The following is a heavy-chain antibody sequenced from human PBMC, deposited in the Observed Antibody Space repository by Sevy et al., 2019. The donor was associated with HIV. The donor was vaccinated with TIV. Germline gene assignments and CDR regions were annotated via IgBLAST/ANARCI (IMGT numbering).Heavy chain of an antibody. Sequence: GGSLRLSCAASGFTFSSYSMNWVRQAPGKGLEWVSSISSSSSYIYYADSVKGRFTISRDNAKNSLYLQMNSLRAEDTAVYYCARDMFKAAGSYYYYYGMDVWGQGTTVTVSS. J-gene: IGHJ6*02. V-gene: IGHV3-21*01. CDR1: GFTFSSYS. D-gene: IGHD6-13*01. CDR2: ISSSSSYI. CDR3: ARDMFKAAGSYYYYYGMDV.